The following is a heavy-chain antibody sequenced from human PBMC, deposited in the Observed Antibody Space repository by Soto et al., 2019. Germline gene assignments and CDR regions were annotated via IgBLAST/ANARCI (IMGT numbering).Heavy chain of an antibody. CDR2: VKTRSYSYAT. CDR1: GFTFSGSG. J-gene: IGHJ4*02. D-gene: IGHD3-10*01. V-gene: IGHV3-73*02. CDR3: ARLRVRGDDYNTAPYYLDY. Sequence: EVQLVESGGGLVQPGGSVKLSCAASGFTFSGSGIHWVRQASGKGLEWVGRVKTRSYSYATAYTASVEGRFTISRDDSKNTAYLQMNSLKTEDTAVYYCARLRVRGDDYNTAPYYLDYWGQGTLVTVSS.